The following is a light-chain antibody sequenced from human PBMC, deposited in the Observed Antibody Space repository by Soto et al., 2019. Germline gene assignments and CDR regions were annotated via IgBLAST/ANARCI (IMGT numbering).Light chain of an antibody. CDR3: QQYNSYRLYT. CDR2: DAS. V-gene: IGKV1-5*01. J-gene: IGKJ2*01. CDR1: QSISSW. Sequence: DIQMTQSPSTLSASVGDRVTITCRASQSISSWLAWYQQKPGKDPKILIYDASSLESGVPSRFSGSGSGTEFSLTISSLQPDDFATYYCQQYNSYRLYTFGQGTKLEIK.